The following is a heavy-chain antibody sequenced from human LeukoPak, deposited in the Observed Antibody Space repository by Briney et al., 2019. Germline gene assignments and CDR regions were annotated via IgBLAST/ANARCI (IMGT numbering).Heavy chain of an antibody. CDR1: GGSFSGYY. CDR3: ARHLGYCSSSSCLPRFDP. CDR2: IYYSGST. V-gene: IGHV4-59*08. Sequence: SETLSLTCAVYGGSFSGYYWSWIRQPPGKGLEWIGYIYYSGSTNYNPSLKSRVTISVDTSKNQFSLKLSSVTAADTAIYYCARHLGYCSSSSCLPRFDPWGQGTLVTVSS. D-gene: IGHD2-15*01. J-gene: IGHJ5*02.